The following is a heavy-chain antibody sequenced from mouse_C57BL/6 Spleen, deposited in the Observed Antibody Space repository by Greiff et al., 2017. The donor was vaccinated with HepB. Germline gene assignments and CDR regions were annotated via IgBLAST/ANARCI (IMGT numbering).Heavy chain of an antibody. Sequence: EVQLQQSGTVLARPGASVKMSCKTSGYTFTSYWMHWVKQRPGQGLERIGAIYPGNSDTSYNQKFKGKAKLTAVTSASTAYMELSSLTNEDSAVYYCTFITTVVDWFAYWGQGTLVTVSA. CDR1: GYTFTSYW. J-gene: IGHJ3*01. CDR2: IYPGNSDT. V-gene: IGHV1-5*01. D-gene: IGHD1-1*01. CDR3: TFITTVVDWFAY.